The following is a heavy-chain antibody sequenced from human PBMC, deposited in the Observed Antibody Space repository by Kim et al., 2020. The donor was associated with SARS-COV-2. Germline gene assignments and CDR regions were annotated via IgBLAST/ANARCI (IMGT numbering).Heavy chain of an antibody. CDR2: INPSGGST. CDR1: GYTFTSYY. D-gene: IGHD3-3*01. CDR3: ARDVRLTIFGVVPSGMDV. V-gene: IGHV1-46*01. Sequence: ASVKVSCKASGYTFTSYYMHWVRQAPGQGLEWMGIINPSGGSTSYAQKFQGRVTMTRDTSTSTVYMELSSLRSEDTAVYYCARDVRLTIFGVVPSGMDVWGQGTTVTVSS. J-gene: IGHJ6*02.